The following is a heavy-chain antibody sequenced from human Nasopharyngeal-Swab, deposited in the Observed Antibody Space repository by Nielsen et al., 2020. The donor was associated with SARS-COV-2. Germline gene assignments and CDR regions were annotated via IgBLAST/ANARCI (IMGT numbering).Heavy chain of an antibody. D-gene: IGHD3-3*01. Sequence: GESLKISCAASGFTFSSYAMSWVRQAPGKGLEWVSVIYSGGSSTYYADSVKGRSTISRDNSKNTLYLQMNSLRAEDTAVYYCAKVTIFDGMDVWGQGTTVTVSS. CDR2: IYSGGSST. V-gene: IGHV3-23*03. CDR1: GFTFSSYA. CDR3: AKVTIFDGMDV. J-gene: IGHJ6*02.